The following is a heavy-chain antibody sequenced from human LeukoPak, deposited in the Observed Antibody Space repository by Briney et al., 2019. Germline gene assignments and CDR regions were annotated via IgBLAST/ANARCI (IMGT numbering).Heavy chain of an antibody. D-gene: IGHD3-9*01. CDR3: ARNDILTGYMFEY. CDR2: IYSGGNT. J-gene: IGHJ4*02. Sequence: PGGSLRLACAAAGFTVSSNYMTWVRQAPGKGREWVSVIYSGGNTYYADCVKGRFTISRDNSKNPLYLQMHSLRGEDTAVYYCARNDILTGYMFEYWGQGTLVTVSS. V-gene: IGHV3-66*01. CDR1: GFTVSSNY.